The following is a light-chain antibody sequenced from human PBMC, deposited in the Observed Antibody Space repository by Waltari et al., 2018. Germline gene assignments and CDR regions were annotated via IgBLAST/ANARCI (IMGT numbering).Light chain of an antibody. Sequence: DLQMTQSPSTLSASVGDRVTITCRASQSISTWLAWYQQKPGKAPKLLIYKASNLESGVPSRFSGSGSATEFTLTISSLQPDDFASYYCQTYNSFSPWTFGQGTKVEIK. V-gene: IGKV1-5*03. CDR2: KAS. CDR1: QSISTW. J-gene: IGKJ1*01. CDR3: QTYNSFSPWT.